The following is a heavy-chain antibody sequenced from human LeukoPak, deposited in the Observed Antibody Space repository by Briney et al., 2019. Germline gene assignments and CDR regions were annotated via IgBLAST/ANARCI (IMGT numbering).Heavy chain of an antibody. CDR2: ISGSGEST. CDR3: AKARGYSSSSENNWFDP. J-gene: IGHJ5*02. D-gene: IGHD6-6*01. CDR1: GFTFGGYG. V-gene: IGHV3-23*01. Sequence: GGSLRLSCAASGFTFGGYGMHWVRQAPGKGLEWVSAISGSGESTYYADSAKGRFTISSENSKSTLYLQMNSLRAEDTALYYCAKARGYSSSSENNWFDPWGQGTLVTVSS.